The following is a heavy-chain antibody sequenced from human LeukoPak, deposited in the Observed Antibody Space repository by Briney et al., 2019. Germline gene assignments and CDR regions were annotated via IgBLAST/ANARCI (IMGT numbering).Heavy chain of an antibody. J-gene: IGHJ4*02. CDR3: ASGRVTADY. Sequence: ASVKVSCKASGYIFSGYYMHWVRQAPGQGLEWMGRINPNSGDTHFSQKFQGRVTMTRDTSISTAYMELRRLRSDDTALDYCASGRVTADYWGQGTLVTVSS. CDR2: INPNSGDT. D-gene: IGHD3/OR15-3a*01. V-gene: IGHV1-2*06. CDR1: GYIFSGYY.